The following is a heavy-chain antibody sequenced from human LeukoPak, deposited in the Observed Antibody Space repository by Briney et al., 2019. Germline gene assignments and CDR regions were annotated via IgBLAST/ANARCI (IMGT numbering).Heavy chain of an antibody. J-gene: IGHJ4*02. Sequence: PGGSLRLSCAASGFTFSSYWMSWVRQAPGKGLEWVANIKQDGSEKYYVDSVKSRFTISRDNAKNSLYLQMNSLRAEDTAVYYCARAPVGCSGGSCYSAYFDYWGQGTLVTVSS. D-gene: IGHD2-15*01. CDR3: ARAPVGCSGGSCYSAYFDY. CDR2: IKQDGSEK. V-gene: IGHV3-7*03. CDR1: GFTFSSYW.